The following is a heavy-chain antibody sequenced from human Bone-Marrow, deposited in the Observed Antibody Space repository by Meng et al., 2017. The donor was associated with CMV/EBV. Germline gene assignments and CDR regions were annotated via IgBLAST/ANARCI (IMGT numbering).Heavy chain of an antibody. Sequence: SGPTLVKPTQTLTLTCTFSGFSLSTAGVGVGWIRQPPGKALEWLALMYWNDDNRYSQSLKNRLTIIKDTSKNQVVLTMTDMDLVDTGTYYCAHTTGVKDRSVRWFDFWGQGTLVTVSS. V-gene: IGHV2-5*01. CDR1: GFSLSTAGVG. CDR3: AHTTGVKDRSVRWFDF. J-gene: IGHJ5*01. D-gene: IGHD3-10*01. CDR2: MYWNDDN.